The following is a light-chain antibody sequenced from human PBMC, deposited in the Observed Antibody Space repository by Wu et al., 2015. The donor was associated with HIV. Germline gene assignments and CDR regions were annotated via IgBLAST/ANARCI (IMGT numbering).Light chain of an antibody. CDR3: QQSKTYPLT. CDR2: KAS. J-gene: IGKJ4*01. CDR1: QSINTW. V-gene: IGKV1-5*03. Sequence: DIQMTQSPSTLSASVGDRVTITCRASQSINTWLAWYQQKPGKAPKLLIYKASTLQTGVPSRFSGSGSGTEFSLTITSLQPDDFATYYCQQSKTYPLTFGGGTKVEIK.